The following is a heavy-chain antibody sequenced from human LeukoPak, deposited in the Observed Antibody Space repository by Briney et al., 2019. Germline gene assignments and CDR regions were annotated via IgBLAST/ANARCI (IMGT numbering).Heavy chain of an antibody. CDR3: ARERGYSSSAFEI. D-gene: IGHD5-18*01. CDR1: GFTVSSNY. V-gene: IGHV3-66*01. CDR2: IYSGGST. J-gene: IGHJ3*02. Sequence: GGSLRLSCAASGFTVSSNYMSWVRQAPGKGLEWVSVIYSGGSTYYADSVKGRFTISRDNSKNKLYLQMNSLRAEDTAVYYCARERGYSSSAFEIWGQGTMVTVSS.